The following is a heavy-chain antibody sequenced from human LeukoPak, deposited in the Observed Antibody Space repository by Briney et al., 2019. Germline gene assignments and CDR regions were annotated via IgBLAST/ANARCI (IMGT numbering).Heavy chain of an antibody. CDR2: IYYRGST. V-gene: IGHV4-61*01. J-gene: IGHJ4*02. Sequence: SETLSLTCTVSGGSVSSGSYYWSWIRQPSGKGLEWIGYIYYRGSTNYNPSLKSRVTISVDTSKNQFSLKLSSVTAADTAVYYCARATYDSSGYYPYFFDYWGQGALVTVSS. D-gene: IGHD3-22*01. CDR3: ARATYDSSGYYPYFFDY. CDR1: GGSVSSGSYY.